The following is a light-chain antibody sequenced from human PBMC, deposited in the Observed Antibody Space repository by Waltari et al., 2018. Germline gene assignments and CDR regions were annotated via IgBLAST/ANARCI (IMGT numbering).Light chain of an antibody. CDR3: QQYNHWPSYT. CDR1: QSVHSH. J-gene: IGKJ2*01. V-gene: IGKV3-15*01. CDR2: DTS. Sequence: EIVMTQSPVTLSVSPGERATLSCRASQSVHSHLAWYQQKPGQAPRLLIYDTSTRATGGPARFSGSGSGTEFTLTISSLQSEDFALYYCQQYNHWPSYTFGQGTRLEI.